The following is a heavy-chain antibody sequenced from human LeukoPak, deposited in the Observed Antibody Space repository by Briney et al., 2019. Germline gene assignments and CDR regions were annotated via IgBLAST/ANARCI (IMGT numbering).Heavy chain of an antibody. CDR3: ARENYQLLFSYYYYYVVV. Sequence: ASVKDSCKASGYTFIGYYMHWVRQPPGQGREWMGGINPNSGGTNYAQKFQGSVIMTRVTTISTAYMELRRLQTDGTTVYYCARENYQLLFSYYYYYVVVCGKGTTVTVSS. J-gene: IGHJ6*03. CDR2: INPNSGGT. D-gene: IGHD2-2*01. V-gene: IGHV1-2*02. CDR1: GYTFIGYY.